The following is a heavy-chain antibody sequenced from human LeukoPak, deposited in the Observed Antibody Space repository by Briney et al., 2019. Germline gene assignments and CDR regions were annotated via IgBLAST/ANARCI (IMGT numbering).Heavy chain of an antibody. V-gene: IGHV1-46*01. Sequence: EASVKVPCKASGYTFTSYYMHWVRQAPGQGLEWMGIINPSGGSTSYAQKFQGRVTMTRDTSTSTVYMELSSLRSEDTAVYYCARPNPDYADAFDIWGQGTMVTVSS. D-gene: IGHD4-17*01. CDR3: ARPNPDYADAFDI. CDR2: INPSGGST. CDR1: GYTFTSYY. J-gene: IGHJ3*02.